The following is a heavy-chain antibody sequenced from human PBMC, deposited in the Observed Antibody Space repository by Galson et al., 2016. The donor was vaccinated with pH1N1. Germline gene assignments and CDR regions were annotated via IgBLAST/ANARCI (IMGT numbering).Heavy chain of an antibody. CDR1: GFPFSAHT. J-gene: IGHJ5*02. CDR2: IHTNGGST. V-gene: IGHV3-64D*06. Sequence: SLRLSCAASGFPFSAHTMHWVRQAPGKGLDYVSTIHTNGGSTDYANSVKGRFTVSRGDSKNTLYLQMSSLRTEDTAIYFCVKEGVSGTSGPFTWGQGTLVTVSS. CDR3: VKEGVSGTSGPFT. D-gene: IGHD1/OR15-1a*01.